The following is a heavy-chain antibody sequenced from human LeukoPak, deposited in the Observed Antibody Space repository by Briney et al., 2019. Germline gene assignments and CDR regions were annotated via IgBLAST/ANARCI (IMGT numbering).Heavy chain of an antibody. J-gene: IGHJ4*02. CDR2: TYYRSKWNN. CDR1: GDSVSSNSAT. D-gene: IGHD6-13*01. CDR3: VRVIATTGYFDY. V-gene: IGHV6-1*01. Sequence: SQTLSLTCAISGDSVSSNSATWNWIRQSPSRGLEWLGRTYYRSKWNNDYAVSVKSRITFTPDTSKNQFSLQLNSVITEDTAVYYCVRVIATTGYFDYWGQGTLVTVSS.